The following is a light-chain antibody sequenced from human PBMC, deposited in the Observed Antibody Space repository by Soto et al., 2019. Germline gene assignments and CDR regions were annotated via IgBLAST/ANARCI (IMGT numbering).Light chain of an antibody. CDR1: QSVSSY. CDR2: DAF. J-gene: IGKJ1*01. CDR3: QQYNTFWT. Sequence: EIVLTQSPATLSLSPGERATLSCRASQSVSSYLAWYQQKPGQVPRLLIYDAFPRATGIPDRFSGSGSGTEFTLTISSLQPDDFATYYCQQYNTFWTFGQGTKV. V-gene: IGKV3-11*01.